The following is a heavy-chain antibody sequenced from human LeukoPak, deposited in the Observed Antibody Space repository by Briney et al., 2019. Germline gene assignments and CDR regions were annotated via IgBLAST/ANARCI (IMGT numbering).Heavy chain of an antibody. CDR3: ARDSGYGSGSYSPHGHDAFDI. V-gene: IGHV1-69*05. CDR2: IIPIFGTA. D-gene: IGHD3-10*01. Sequence: SVKVSCKASGGTFSSYAISWVRQAPGQGLERMGRIIPIFGTANYAQKFQGRVTITTDESTSTAYMELSSLRSEDTAVYYCARDSGYGSGSYSPHGHDAFDIWGQGTMVTVSS. CDR1: GGTFSSYA. J-gene: IGHJ3*02.